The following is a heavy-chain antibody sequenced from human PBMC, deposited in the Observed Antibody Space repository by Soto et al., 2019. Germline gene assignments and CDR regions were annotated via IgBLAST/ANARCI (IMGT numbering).Heavy chain of an antibody. D-gene: IGHD6-13*01. CDR3: AQARERSTWYPFDY. J-gene: IGHJ4*02. CDR2: ISGTGGTT. Sequence: HPGGSLRLSCAASGFTFNNYAMSWVRQAPGKGLEWVSSISGTGGTTYYTNSVRGRFTISRDNSKNTLYLQMNSLGAEDTAIYYCAQARERSTWYPFDYWGQGTLVTVSS. V-gene: IGHV3-23*01. CDR1: GFTFNNYA.